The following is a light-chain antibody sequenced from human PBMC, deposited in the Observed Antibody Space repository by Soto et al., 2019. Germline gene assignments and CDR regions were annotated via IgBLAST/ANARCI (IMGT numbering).Light chain of an antibody. CDR2: SAS. Sequence: DIQMTQSPSSLSTSIGDRVTITCRASQRINIYLNWYRQKPGKAPELLIYSASNLQSGVPSRFSGSGSGTDFTLTISGLQSEDFATYYCQKYNSAPLTFGQGTKVDIK. V-gene: IGKV1-39*01. CDR3: QKYNSAPLT. J-gene: IGKJ1*01. CDR1: QRINIY.